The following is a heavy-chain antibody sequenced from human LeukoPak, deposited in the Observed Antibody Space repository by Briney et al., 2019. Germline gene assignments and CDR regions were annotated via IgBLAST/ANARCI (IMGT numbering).Heavy chain of an antibody. V-gene: IGHV1-8*01. CDR2: MNPNSGNT. Sequence: ASVKVSCKASGYTFTSYDLNWVRQATGQGLEWMGWMNPNSGNTGYAQKFQGRVTMTRNTSISTAYMELSSLRSEDTAVYYCASNFLPSSSNDYWGQGTLVTVSS. CDR1: GYTFTSYD. J-gene: IGHJ4*02. D-gene: IGHD6-6*01. CDR3: ASNFLPSSSNDY.